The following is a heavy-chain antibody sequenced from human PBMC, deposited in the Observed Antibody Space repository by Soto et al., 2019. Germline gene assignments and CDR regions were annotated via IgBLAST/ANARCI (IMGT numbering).Heavy chain of an antibody. D-gene: IGHD5-18*01. V-gene: IGHV4-59*01. J-gene: IGHJ4*02. Sequence: SETLSLTCTVSGGSISSYYWSWIRQPPGKGLEWIGYIYYSGSTNYSPSLKSRVTISVDTSKNQFSLKLSSVTAADTAVYYCARVGYSYGYYSGYDLNFDYWGQGTLVTVSS. CDR2: IYYSGST. CDR3: ARVGYSYGYYSGYDLNFDY. CDR1: GGSISSYY.